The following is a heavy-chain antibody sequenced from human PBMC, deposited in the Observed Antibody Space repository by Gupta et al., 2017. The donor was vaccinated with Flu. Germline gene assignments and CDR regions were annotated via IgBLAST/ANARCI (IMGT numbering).Heavy chain of an antibody. D-gene: IGHD1-1*01. CDR2: ISHDGSQN. V-gene: IGHV3-30*18. CDR3: AKDWRWNNNIYGMNV. Sequence: QERVVESGGGVVQPGRSLRLSCGASGFGFSNYAMLWVRQAPGKGLEWLAGISHDGSQNYHTDAVKGRVIIARDKSKNTLYLQMSGLRTEDTAVYYCAKDWRWNNNIYGMNVWGQGTTVTVSS. J-gene: IGHJ6*02. CDR1: GFGFSNYA.